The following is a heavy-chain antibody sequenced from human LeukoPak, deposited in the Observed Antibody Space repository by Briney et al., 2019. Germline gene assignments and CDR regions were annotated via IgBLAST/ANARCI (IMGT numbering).Heavy chain of an antibody. D-gene: IGHD3-3*01. CDR3: ARVYYDFWSGYYTGAFDI. Sequence: PGGSLRLSCAASGFTFSSYWMTWVRQAPGKGLVWVSRINSDGSSTSYADSVKGRFTISRDNAKNTLYLQMNSLRAEDTAVYYCARVYYDFWSGYYTGAFDIWGQGTMVTVSS. CDR1: GFTFSSYW. V-gene: IGHV3-74*01. J-gene: IGHJ3*02. CDR2: INSDGSST.